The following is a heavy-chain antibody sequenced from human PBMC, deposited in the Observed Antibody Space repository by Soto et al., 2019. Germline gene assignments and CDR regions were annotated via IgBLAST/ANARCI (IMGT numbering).Heavy chain of an antibody. CDR2: ISWNSGSI. CDR1: GFTFDDYA. D-gene: IGHD6-19*01. J-gene: IGHJ4*02. V-gene: IGHV3-9*01. CDR3: AKDRGLVLSFYFDY. Sequence: EVQLVESGGGLVQPARSLRLSCAASGFTFDDYAMHWVRQSPGKGLEWVSGISWNSGSIGYADSVKGRFTISRDNAKNCLYLQMNSLRAKDTALYYCAKDRGLVLSFYFDYWGQGTLVTVSS.